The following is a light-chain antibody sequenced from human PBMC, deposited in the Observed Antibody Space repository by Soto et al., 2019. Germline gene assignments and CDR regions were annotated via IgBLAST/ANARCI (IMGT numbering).Light chain of an antibody. V-gene: IGKV1-5*03. CDR2: KAS. J-gene: IGKJ1*01. Sequence: DIQMTQSPSTLCTSVGDRVTITCRASQSVGRWLAWYQQKPGKAPKLLIYKASTLESEVPSRFSGSGSGTEFTLTISSLQPDDFATYYCQQYNDYPRTFGQGTKVDIK. CDR1: QSVGRW. CDR3: QQYNDYPRT.